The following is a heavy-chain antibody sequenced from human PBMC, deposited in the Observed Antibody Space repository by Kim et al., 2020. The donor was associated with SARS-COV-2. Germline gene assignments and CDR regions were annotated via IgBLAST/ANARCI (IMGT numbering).Heavy chain of an antibody. Sequence: GGSLRLSCAASGFTFSNAWMSWVRQAPGKGLEWVGRNKSKTDGGTTDYAAPVKGRFTISRDDSKDTLYLQMNSLKTEATAVYYCTTHYYYGSGSYYKPPLWGQGTLVTVSS. CDR2: NKSKTDGGTT. D-gene: IGHD3-10*01. CDR1: GFTFSNAW. CDR3: TTHYYYGSGSYYKPPL. J-gene: IGHJ4*02. V-gene: IGHV3-15*01.